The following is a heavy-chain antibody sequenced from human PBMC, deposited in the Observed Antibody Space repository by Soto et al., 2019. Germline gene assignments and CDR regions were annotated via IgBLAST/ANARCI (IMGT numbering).Heavy chain of an antibody. CDR1: GFTFSSYG. Sequence: QVQLVESGGGVVQPGRSLRLSCAASGFTFSSYGMHWVRQAPGKGLEWVAVRWCDGSNKYYADSVKGRCTISRDNSKNTLYLQMNSLRAEDTAVYFCARDSCSGGSCYPDYLGQGTLVTVSS. D-gene: IGHD2-15*01. CDR2: RWCDGSNK. V-gene: IGHV3-33*01. J-gene: IGHJ4*02. CDR3: ARDSCSGGSCYPDY.